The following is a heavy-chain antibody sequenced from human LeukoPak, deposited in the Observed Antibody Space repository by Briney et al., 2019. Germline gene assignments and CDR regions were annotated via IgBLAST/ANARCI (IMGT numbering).Heavy chain of an antibody. J-gene: IGHJ4*02. CDR2: ISGSGGST. CDR1: GFTFSSYA. CDR3: AKTLGYYDILAGYYPLDY. V-gene: IGHV3-23*01. Sequence: PGGSLRLSCAASGFTFSSYAMSWVRQAPGKGLEWVSAISGSGGSTYYAVSVKGRFTISRDNSKNTLYLQMNSLRAEDTAVYYCAKTLGYYDILAGYYPLDYWGQGTLVTVSS. D-gene: IGHD3-9*01.